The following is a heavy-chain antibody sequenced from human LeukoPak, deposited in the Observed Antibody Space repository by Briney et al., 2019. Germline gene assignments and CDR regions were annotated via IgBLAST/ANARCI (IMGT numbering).Heavy chain of an antibody. CDR2: ISYDGSNK. D-gene: IGHD6-13*01. J-gene: IGHJ3*02. CDR3: ARDGGSIAAAGTYRAFDI. Sequence: GGSLRLSCAASGFTFSSYAMHWVRQAPGKGLEWVAVISYDGSNKYYADSVKGRFTISRDNSKNTLYLQMNSLRAEDTAVYYRARDGGSIAAAGTYRAFDIWGQGTMVTVSS. CDR1: GFTFSSYA. V-gene: IGHV3-30*04.